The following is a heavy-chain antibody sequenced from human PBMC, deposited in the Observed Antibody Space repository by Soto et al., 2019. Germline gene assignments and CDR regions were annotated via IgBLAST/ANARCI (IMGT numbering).Heavy chain of an antibody. J-gene: IGHJ4*02. CDR1: GFTFRAYT. V-gene: IGHV3-23*01. CDR2: IDGRDGT. D-gene: IGHD2-21*02. CDR3: EKTGPVTARIRFDY. Sequence: EVQLLESGGGLVQPGGSLRLSCAGSGFTFRAYTMAWVRQAPGKGLEWVSGIDGRDGTYYADSVKGRFNISRDSSRNTLVLQMNSLRADDTAVYYCEKTGPVTARIRFDYWGQGALVTVSS.